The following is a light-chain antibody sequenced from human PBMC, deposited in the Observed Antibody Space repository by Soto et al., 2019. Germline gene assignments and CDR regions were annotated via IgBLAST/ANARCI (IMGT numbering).Light chain of an antibody. Sequence: QSVLTQPPSASGSPGQSVTISCTGTSSDVGGCNYVSWYQQHPGKAPKLMIYEVSKRPSGVPDRFSGSKSGNTASLTISGLQTEDEADYFCCSYAGTVAYVFGTGTKVTVL. V-gene: IGLV2-8*01. J-gene: IGLJ1*01. CDR1: SSDVGGCNY. CDR2: EVS. CDR3: CSYAGTVAYV.